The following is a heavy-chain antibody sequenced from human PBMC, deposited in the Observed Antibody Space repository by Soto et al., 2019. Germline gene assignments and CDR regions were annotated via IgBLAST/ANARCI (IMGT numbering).Heavy chain of an antibody. CDR3: ARAPPYYYDSSGYYTEYFQH. J-gene: IGHJ1*01. V-gene: IGHV3-21*01. Sequence: GGSLRLSCAASGFSFSDYSMNWVRQAPGMGLGWVSSISSSSGYIYYADSVKGRFTISRDNAKNSLYLQMNSLRAEDTAVYYCARAPPYYYDSSGYYTEYFQHWGQGTLVTVSS. CDR2: ISSSSGYI. CDR1: GFSFSDYS. D-gene: IGHD3-22*01.